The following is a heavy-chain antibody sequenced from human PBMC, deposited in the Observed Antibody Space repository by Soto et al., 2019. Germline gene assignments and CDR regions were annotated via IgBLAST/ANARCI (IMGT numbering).Heavy chain of an antibody. Sequence: QLVESGGGSLQPGGSLRLSCEASGFTFRTSWMHWVRQGPGTGLVWVARIDDDGISTSYADSVKGRFTISRDNAKNTLYLQMNNLRAEDTAVYYCARDTHCSGGNCYGGGLDVWGQGTTVTVSS. V-gene: IGHV3-74*01. CDR3: ARDTHCSGGNCYGGGLDV. J-gene: IGHJ6*02. D-gene: IGHD2-15*01. CDR1: GFTFRTSW. CDR2: IDDDGIST.